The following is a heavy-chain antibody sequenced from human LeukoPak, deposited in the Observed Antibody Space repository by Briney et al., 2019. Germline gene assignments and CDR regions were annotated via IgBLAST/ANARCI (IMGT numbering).Heavy chain of an antibody. J-gene: IGHJ6*03. V-gene: IGHV3-30*18. CDR3: AKERYYYYYMDV. CDR2: ISYDGSNK. CDR1: GFTFSSYG. Sequence: PGGSLRLSCAASGFTFSSYGMHWVRQAPGKGLEWVAVISYDGSNKYYADSVKGRFTISRDNSKNTLYPQMNSLRAEDTAVYYCAKERYYYYYMDVWGKGTTVTVSS.